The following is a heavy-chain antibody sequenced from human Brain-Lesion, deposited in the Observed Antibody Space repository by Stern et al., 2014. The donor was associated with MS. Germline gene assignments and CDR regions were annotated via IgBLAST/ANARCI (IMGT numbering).Heavy chain of an antibody. CDR3: ARGRVVPGFQYYATDV. D-gene: IGHD2-2*01. Sequence: QVQLVQSGPGLVKPSQTLSLSCTVSGGSISSGGYYWSWIRQPAGKGLEWIGRIFNSGSTSYNPSLKSRVTILNDNSQNQFSLRMNSMTAADTAVYYCARGRVVPGFQYYATDVWGQGTTVIVSS. CDR1: GGSISSGGYY. V-gene: IGHV4-61*02. J-gene: IGHJ6*02. CDR2: IFNSGST.